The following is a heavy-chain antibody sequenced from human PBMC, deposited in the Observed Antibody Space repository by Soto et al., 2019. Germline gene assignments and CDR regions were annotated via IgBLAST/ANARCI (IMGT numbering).Heavy chain of an antibody. J-gene: IGHJ3*02. CDR1: GYTFTSYD. Sequence: ASVKVSCKASGYTFTSYDINWVRQATGQGFEWMGWMNPNSGNTGYAQKFQGQVTISADKSNTTAYLQWSGLKASDTSMYYCARQRIEAAFDAFDIWGQGTMVTVSS. CDR2: MNPNSGNT. CDR3: ARQRIEAAFDAFDI. V-gene: IGHV1-8*01. D-gene: IGHD6-13*01.